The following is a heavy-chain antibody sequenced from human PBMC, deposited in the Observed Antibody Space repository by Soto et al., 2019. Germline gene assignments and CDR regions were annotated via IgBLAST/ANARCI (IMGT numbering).Heavy chain of an antibody. Sequence: ASVKVSCKASGYTFTSYAMHWVRQAPGQRLEWMGWISTYNGNTNYPQSLQGRLTMTTDTSTTTAYMELRSLRSDDTAVYYCARDPYHVLMVNAPNLYGMDVWGQGTTVTVSS. J-gene: IGHJ6*02. V-gene: IGHV1-18*01. CDR1: GYTFTSYA. CDR3: ARDPYHVLMVNAPNLYGMDV. D-gene: IGHD2-8*01. CDR2: ISTYNGNT.